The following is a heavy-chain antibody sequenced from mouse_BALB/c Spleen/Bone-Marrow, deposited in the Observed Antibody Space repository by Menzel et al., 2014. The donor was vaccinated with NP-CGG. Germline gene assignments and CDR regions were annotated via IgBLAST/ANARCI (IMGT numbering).Heavy chain of an antibody. CDR3: ARRAYGGSYGFAY. CDR2: INPSTDYT. V-gene: IGHV1-7*01. D-gene: IGHD1-1*01. CDR1: W. J-gene: IGHJ3*01. Sequence: WMHWVKQRPGQGLEWIGYINPSTDYTEYNQKFKDKATLTADKSSSTAFMQLSSLTSEDSAVYYCARRAYGGSYGFAYWGQGTLVTVSA.